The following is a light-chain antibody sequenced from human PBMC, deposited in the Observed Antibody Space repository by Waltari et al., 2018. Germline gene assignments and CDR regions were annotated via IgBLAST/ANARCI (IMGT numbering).Light chain of an antibody. V-gene: IGKV1-33*01. CDR1: QDITNY. CDR2: DAS. Sequence: DIQITQSPSSLSASVGDRVTITCQASQDITNYFNWYQQRTGKAPKLLIYDASNLETGVPSRFSGSGSGTDFTFTISSLQPEDVATYYCQQYENFPWTFGQGTKVEVK. J-gene: IGKJ1*01. CDR3: QQYENFPWT.